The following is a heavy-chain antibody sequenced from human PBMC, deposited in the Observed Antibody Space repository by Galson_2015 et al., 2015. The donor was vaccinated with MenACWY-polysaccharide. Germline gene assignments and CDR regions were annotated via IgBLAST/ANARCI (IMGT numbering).Heavy chain of an antibody. CDR1: GFIFSIAW. CDR3: STGDGHTTGYDY. D-gene: IGHD2-8*02. CDR2: IKSKPNGGTI. J-gene: IGHJ4*02. Sequence: SLRLSCAGSGFIFSIAWMNWVRQAPGKGLEWVGRIKSKPNGGTIEYAAPVKGRFTISRDDSKNTVYAQMNSLKTEDTAVYYCSTGDGHTTGYDYWGQGALVIVSS. V-gene: IGHV3-15*01.